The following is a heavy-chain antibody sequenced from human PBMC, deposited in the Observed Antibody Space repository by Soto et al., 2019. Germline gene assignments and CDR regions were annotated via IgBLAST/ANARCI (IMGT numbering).Heavy chain of an antibody. CDR2: IWYDGSNK. V-gene: IGHV3-33*01. D-gene: IGHD3-10*01. CDR1: GFTFSSYG. J-gene: IGHJ6*02. Sequence: GGSLRLSCAASGFTFSSYGMHWVRQAPGKGLEWVAVIWYDGSNKYYADSVKGRFTISRDNSKNTLYLQMNSLRAEDTAVYYCAREGRGLLPYGMDVWGQGTTVTVSS. CDR3: AREGRGLLPYGMDV.